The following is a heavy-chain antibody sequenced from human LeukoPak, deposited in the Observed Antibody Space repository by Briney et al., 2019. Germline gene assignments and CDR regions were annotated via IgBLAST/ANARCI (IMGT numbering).Heavy chain of an antibody. CDR2: ISGSGGST. V-gene: IGHV3-23*01. CDR3: AKLTVTQGDDY. D-gene: IGHD4-17*01. Sequence: PGASLRLSCAASGFTFSSYAMSWVRQAPGEGLEWVSAISGSGGSTYYADSVKGRFTISRDNSKNTPYLQMNRLRAEDTAVYYCAKLTVTQGDDYWGQGTLVTVSS. J-gene: IGHJ4*02. CDR1: GFTFSSYA.